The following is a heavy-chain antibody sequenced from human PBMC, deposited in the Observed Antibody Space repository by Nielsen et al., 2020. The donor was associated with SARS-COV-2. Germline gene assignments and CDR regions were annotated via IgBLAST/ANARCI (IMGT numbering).Heavy chain of an antibody. CDR1: GFTFSSYG. CDR3: ARDRSLRGTTRYFDY. D-gene: IGHD1-1*01. V-gene: IGHV3-33*08. CDR2: IWYDGSNK. Sequence: GSLRLSCAASGFTFSSYGMHWVRQAPGKGLEWVAVIWYDGSNKYYADSVKGRFTISRDNSKNTLYLQMNSLRAEDTAVYYCARDRSLRGTTRYFDYWGQGTLVTVSS. J-gene: IGHJ4*02.